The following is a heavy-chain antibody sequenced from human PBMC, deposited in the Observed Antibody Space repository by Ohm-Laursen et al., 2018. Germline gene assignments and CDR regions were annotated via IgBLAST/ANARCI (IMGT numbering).Heavy chain of an antibody. Sequence: SLRLSCTASEFTLSTYWMNWVRQASGKGLEWVANIHYSRTSLIYYADSVIGRFTISRDNAKNSLFLQMNSLRADDTAIYYCARRIPLYGMDVWGQGTTVTVSS. CDR3: ARRIPLYGMDV. CDR1: EFTLSTYW. V-gene: IGHV3-48*04. D-gene: IGHD2-2*02. J-gene: IGHJ6*02. CDR2: IHYSRTSLI.